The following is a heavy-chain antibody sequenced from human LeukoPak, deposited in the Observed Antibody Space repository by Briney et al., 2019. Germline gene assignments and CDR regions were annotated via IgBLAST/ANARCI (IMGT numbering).Heavy chain of an antibody. CDR3: ARDRYYDFWSGYYTDVLGY. CDR2: ISYDGSNK. J-gene: IGHJ4*02. Sequence: GGSLRLSCAASGFTFSSYAMHWVRQAPGKGLEWVAIISYDGSNKYYADSVKGRFTISRDNSKNTLYLQVNSLRAEDTAVYYCARDRYYDFWSGYYTDVLGYWGQGTLVTVS. V-gene: IGHV3-30*04. CDR1: GFTFSSYA. D-gene: IGHD3-3*01.